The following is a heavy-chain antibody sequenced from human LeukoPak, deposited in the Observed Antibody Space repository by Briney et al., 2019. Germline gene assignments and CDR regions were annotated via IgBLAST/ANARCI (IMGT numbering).Heavy chain of an antibody. CDR1: GGSISSGDYY. CDR2: IYYSGST. V-gene: IGHV4-30-4*08. J-gene: IGHJ4*02. CDR3: ARVIRRGEEQLVWFDY. Sequence: SETLSLTCTVSGGSISSGDYYWSWIRQPPGKGLEWIGYIYYSGSTYYNPSLKSRVTISVDTSKNQFSLKLSSVTAADTAVYYCARVIRRGEEQLVWFDYWGQGTLVTVSS. D-gene: IGHD6-6*01.